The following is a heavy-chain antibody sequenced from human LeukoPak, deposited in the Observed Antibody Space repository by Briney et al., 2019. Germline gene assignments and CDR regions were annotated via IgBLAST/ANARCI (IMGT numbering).Heavy chain of an antibody. D-gene: IGHD3-3*01. J-gene: IGHJ4*02. Sequence: GGSLRLSCTASGFTFGDYAMSWFRQAPGKGLEWVGFIRSKAYGGTTEYAASVKGRFTISRDDSKSIAYLQMNSLKTEDTAVCYCTRDSPTIFGVVIPMDYWGQGALVTVSS. V-gene: IGHV3-49*03. CDR2: IRSKAYGGTT. CDR1: GFTFGDYA. CDR3: TRDSPTIFGVVIPMDY.